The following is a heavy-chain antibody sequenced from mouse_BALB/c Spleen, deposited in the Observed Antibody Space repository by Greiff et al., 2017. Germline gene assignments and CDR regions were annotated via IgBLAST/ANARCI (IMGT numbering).Heavy chain of an antibody. D-gene: IGHD1-2*01. V-gene: IGHV5-9*03. J-gene: IGHJ1*01. CDR1: GFTFSSYT. Sequence: EVKLQESGGGLVKPGGSLKLSCAASGFTFSSYTMSWVRQTPEKRLEWVATISSGGGNTYYPDSVKGRFTISRDNAKNNLYLQMSSLRSEDTALYYCARQTTARGWYFDVWGAGTTVTVSS. CDR3: ARQTTARGWYFDV. CDR2: ISSGGGNT.